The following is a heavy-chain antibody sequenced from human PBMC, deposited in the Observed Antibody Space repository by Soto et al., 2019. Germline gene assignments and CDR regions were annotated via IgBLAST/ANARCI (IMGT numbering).Heavy chain of an antibody. CDR1: GYTFTNYG. D-gene: IGHD2-15*01. J-gene: IGHJ4*02. CDR2: INTYNGAT. V-gene: IGHV1-18*01. CDR3: ARYGSGGSFYSRHFDY. Sequence: GGSVKVSCKASGYTFTNYGLSWVRQAPGQGLEWMGWINTYNGATQYAQRLQGRVTMTKDTSTSTGYMELTRLRSDDTAVYYCARYGSGGSFYSRHFDYWGQGALVTVSS.